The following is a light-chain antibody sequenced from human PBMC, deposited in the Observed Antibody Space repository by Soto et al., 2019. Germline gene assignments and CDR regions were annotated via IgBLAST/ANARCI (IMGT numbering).Light chain of an antibody. V-gene: IGKV1-39*01. CDR2: GSS. CDR3: QQTYRQPRT. J-gene: IGKJ1*01. Sequence: DIQMTQSPSSVSASVGDSVSFACQSSQTVKNNVNWYQHKRGKAPKLLISGSSNLQNGVPPRFSGSGTGTDFTLTINSLHPEDAATYYCQQTYRQPRTFGQGTSV. CDR1: QTVKNN.